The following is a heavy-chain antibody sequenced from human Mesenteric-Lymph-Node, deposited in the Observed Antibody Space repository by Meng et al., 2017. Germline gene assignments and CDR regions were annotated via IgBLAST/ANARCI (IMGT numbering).Heavy chain of an antibody. V-gene: IGHV3-11*01. Sequence: GESLKISCAASGFTFSDYSINWIRQAPGKGLEWVSYISGGSNTIYHADSVKGRFTISRDNSKNTLYLQMNSLKTEDTAVYYCTTDIVATIFGLGRSANDYWGQGTLVTVSS. CDR1: GFTFSDYS. CDR3: TTDIVATIFGLGRSANDY. D-gene: IGHD5-12*01. CDR2: ISGGSNTI. J-gene: IGHJ4*02.